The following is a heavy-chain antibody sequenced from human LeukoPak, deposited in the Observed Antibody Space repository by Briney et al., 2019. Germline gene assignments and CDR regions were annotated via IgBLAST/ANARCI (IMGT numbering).Heavy chain of an antibody. CDR3: AKGGAGYCSSTSCLYYFDY. V-gene: IGHV3-23*01. J-gene: IGHJ4*02. Sequence: PGGSLRLSCAASGFTFSSFAMSWVRQAPGKGLEWVSTISGSGDSTYYADSVKGRFTISRDNSKNTLHLQMNSPRAEDTAVYYCAKGGAGYCSSTSCLYYFDYWGQGTLVTVSS. CDR2: ISGSGDST. CDR1: GFTFSSFA. D-gene: IGHD2-2*01.